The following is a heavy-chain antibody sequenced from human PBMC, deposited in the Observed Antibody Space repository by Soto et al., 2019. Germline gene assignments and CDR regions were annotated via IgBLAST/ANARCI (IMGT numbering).Heavy chain of an antibody. CDR2: ISYDGSNK. J-gene: IGHJ4*02. CDR1: GFTFSSYA. Sequence: QVQLVESGGGVVQPGRSLRLSCAASGFTFSSYAMHWVRQAPGKGLEWVAVISYDGSNKYYADSVKGRFTISRDNSKNTLYLQMNSLRAEDTAVYYCARGSTIVGATTEFDYWGQGTLVTVSS. V-gene: IGHV3-30-3*01. CDR3: ARGSTIVGATTEFDY. D-gene: IGHD1-26*01.